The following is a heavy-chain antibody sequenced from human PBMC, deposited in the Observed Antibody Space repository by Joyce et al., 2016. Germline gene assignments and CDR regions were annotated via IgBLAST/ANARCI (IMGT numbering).Heavy chain of an antibody. V-gene: IGHV3-48*01. CDR1: GFTYSTYG. D-gene: IGHD3-10*01. CDR2: MSSTRKSL. Sequence: EVQLVESGGGLVQPGGSLRLSCAASGFTYSTYGMNWVGQAPGKGLEWISYMSSTRKSLYYADSVKGRFTISRDDAENSLFLQMNSLRAEDTAVYYCARDVHVRMVRAVLPYYFDNWGQGTLVTVSS. J-gene: IGHJ4*02. CDR3: ARDVHVRMVRAVLPYYFDN.